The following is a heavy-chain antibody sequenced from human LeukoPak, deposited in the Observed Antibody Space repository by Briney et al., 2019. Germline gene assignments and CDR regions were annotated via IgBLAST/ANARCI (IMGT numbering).Heavy chain of an antibody. J-gene: IGHJ4*02. Sequence: PSETLSLTCAVYGGSFSGYYWSWIRQPPGKGLEWIGYIYYSGSTNYNPSLKSRVTISVDTSKNQFSLKLSSVTAADTAVYYCARGGGIAVAGLYYWGQGTLVTVSS. CDR1: GGSFSGYY. CDR2: IYYSGST. CDR3: ARGGGIAVAGLYY. V-gene: IGHV4-59*01. D-gene: IGHD6-19*01.